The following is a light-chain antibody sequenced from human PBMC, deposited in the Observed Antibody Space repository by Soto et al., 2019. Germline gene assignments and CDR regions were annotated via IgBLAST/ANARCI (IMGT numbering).Light chain of an antibody. J-gene: IGKJ1*01. CDR3: QQYNNWT. Sequence: EIVLTQSPATLSLSPGERATLSCRASQSVSSYLAWYQQKPGQAPRLLIYDASVRATGIPDRFSGRGSGTEFTLTIRSLQSEDFAFYYCQQYNNWTFGQGTKVDIK. CDR2: DAS. CDR1: QSVSSY. V-gene: IGKV3-15*01.